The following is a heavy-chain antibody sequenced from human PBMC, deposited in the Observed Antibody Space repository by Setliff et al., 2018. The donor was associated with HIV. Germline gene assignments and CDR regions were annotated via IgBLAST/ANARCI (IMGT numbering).Heavy chain of an antibody. CDR3: ARSMKGTYHYGMDV. J-gene: IGHJ6*04. D-gene: IGHD3-10*01. Sequence: PSETLSLTCTVSGGSISSGSYYWSWIRQPAGKGLEWIGRIYTSGSTNYNPSLKSRVTISIDMSKNHFSLKLTSVTAAETAVYYCARSMKGTYHYGMDVWGKGTTITVSS. CDR2: IYTSGST. V-gene: IGHV4-61*02. CDR1: GGSISSGSYY.